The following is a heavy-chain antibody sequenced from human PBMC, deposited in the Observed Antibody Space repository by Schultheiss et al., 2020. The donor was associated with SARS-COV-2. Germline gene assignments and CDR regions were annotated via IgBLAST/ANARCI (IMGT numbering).Heavy chain of an antibody. CDR2: IYSGGST. V-gene: IGHV3-66*01. Sequence: GGSLRLSCAASGFTFSSYAMSWVRQAPGKGLEWVSVIYSGGSTYYADSVKGRFTISRDNSKNTLYLQMNSLRAEDTAVYYCARGLRYGGTIDYWGQGTLVTVSS. CDR1: GFTFSSYA. D-gene: IGHD4-23*01. J-gene: IGHJ4*02. CDR3: ARGLRYGGTIDY.